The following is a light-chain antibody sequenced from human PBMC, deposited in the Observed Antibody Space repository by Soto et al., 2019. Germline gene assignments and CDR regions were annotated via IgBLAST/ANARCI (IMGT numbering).Light chain of an antibody. V-gene: IGLV3-1*01. J-gene: IGLJ1*01. CDR1: KLGDKY. Sequence: SYELTQPPSVSVSPGQTASITCSGDKLGDKYVCWYQQKPGQSPVLLIYQDTKRPSGIPERFSGSNAGNTATLTISGTQAMDEADYYGQAWDSSAGGVFGTGTKLTVL. CDR2: QDT. CDR3: QAWDSSAGGV.